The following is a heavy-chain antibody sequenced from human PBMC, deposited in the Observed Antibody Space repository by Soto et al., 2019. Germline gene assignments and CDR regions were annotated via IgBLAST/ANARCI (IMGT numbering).Heavy chain of an antibody. CDR3: ASSSGYRGGDI. D-gene: IGHD5-18*01. CDR1: GGSISSYY. CDR2: IYYSGST. J-gene: IGHJ3*02. V-gene: IGHV4-59*01. Sequence: SETLSLTCTVSGGSISSYYWSWIRQPPGKGLEWIGYIYYSGSTNYNPSLKSRVTISVDTSKNQFSLKLSSVTAADTAAYYCASSSGYRGGDIWGQGTMVTVSS.